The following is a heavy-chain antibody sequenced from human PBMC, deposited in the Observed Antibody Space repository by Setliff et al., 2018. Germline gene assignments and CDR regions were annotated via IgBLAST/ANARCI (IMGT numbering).Heavy chain of an antibody. V-gene: IGHV4-61*08. J-gene: IGHJ5*02. Sequence: PSETLSLTCTVSGGSLSGASIVTWIRQPPGKGLEFIGYVFYSGATKYDPSLKSRVTMSVDTSKNQFSLKLRSVTAADTAVYYCARDWGRAAAGTPNWFDPWGQGTLVTVSS. CDR3: ARDWGRAAAGTPNWFDP. D-gene: IGHD6-13*01. CDR1: GGSLSGAS. CDR2: VFYSGAT.